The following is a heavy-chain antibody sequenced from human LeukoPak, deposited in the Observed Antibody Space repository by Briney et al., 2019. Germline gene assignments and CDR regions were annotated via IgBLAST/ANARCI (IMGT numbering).Heavy chain of an antibody. CDR2: ISSSSSYI. V-gene: IGHV3-21*01. Sequence: GGSLRLSCAASGFTFSSYSMNWVRQAPGKGLEWVSSISSSSSYIYYADSVKGRFTISRDNAKNSLYLQMNSLRAEDTAVYYCAGDVSLAAAGANWFDPWGQGTLVTVSS. D-gene: IGHD6-13*01. CDR3: AGDVSLAAAGANWFDP. CDR1: GFTFSSYS. J-gene: IGHJ5*02.